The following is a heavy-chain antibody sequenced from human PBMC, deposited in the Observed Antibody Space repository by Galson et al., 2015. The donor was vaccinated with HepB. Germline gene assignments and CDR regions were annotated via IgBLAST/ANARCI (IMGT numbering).Heavy chain of an antibody. D-gene: IGHD6-13*01. CDR3: AREESSSWPFDY. Sequence: SVKVSCKASGYTFTCYGISWVRQAPGQGLEWMGGIVPIFGTANYAQKFQGRVTITADESTSTAYMELSSLRSEDTAVYHCAREESSSWPFDYWGQGTLVTVSS. V-gene: IGHV1-69*13. J-gene: IGHJ4*02. CDR2: IVPIFGTA. CDR1: GYTFTCYG.